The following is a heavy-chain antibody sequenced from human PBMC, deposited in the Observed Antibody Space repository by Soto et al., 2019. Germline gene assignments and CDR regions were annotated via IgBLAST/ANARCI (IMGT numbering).Heavy chain of an antibody. Sequence: QLHLVQSGAVVKKPGASVTVSCSASGYPVTAYYMHWVRQAPGRGLEWMGGINPATGAAKYTQTFQGRVSNARDSSQRTVFVELSGLTSEDTAVFSCARGGGVGVAGSAAFDMWGQGTLVTVSS. V-gene: IGHV1-2*01. CDR1: GYPVTAYY. CDR2: INPATGAA. J-gene: IGHJ3*02. D-gene: IGHD3-3*01. CDR3: ARGGGVGVAGSAAFDM.